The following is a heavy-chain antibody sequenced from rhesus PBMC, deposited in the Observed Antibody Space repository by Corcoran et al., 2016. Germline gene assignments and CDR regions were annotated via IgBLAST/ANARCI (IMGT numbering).Heavy chain of an antibody. CDR3: ARNPIGCYSGSCIFDS. CDR1: GGSISSNH. V-gene: IGHV4-173*01. J-gene: IGHJ4*01. Sequence: QLQLQESGPGLVKPSETLSLTCAVSGGSISSNHWSWIRQSPGKGLEWIGRLSGSGGSTDYNPSLKSRVTISTEPSNNQFSLRLTSVSAADTAVYYCARNPIGCYSGSCIFDSWGQGVLVTVSS. CDR2: LSGSGGST. D-gene: IGHD6-25*01.